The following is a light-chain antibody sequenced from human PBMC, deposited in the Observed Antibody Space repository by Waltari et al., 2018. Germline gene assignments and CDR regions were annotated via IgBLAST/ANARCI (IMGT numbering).Light chain of an antibody. V-gene: IGLV2-14*01. J-gene: IGLJ2*01. CDR3: SSYTTSSTRGVI. CDR1: SSDVGGYNY. CDR2: QVN. Sequence: QSALTQPASVSGSPAQSITISCTGTSSDVGGYNYVSWYQQHPGQAPKLMIYQVNNRPSGVSNRFSGSKSGNTASLTISGLQAEDEADYYCSSYTTSSTRGVIFGGGTKLTVL.